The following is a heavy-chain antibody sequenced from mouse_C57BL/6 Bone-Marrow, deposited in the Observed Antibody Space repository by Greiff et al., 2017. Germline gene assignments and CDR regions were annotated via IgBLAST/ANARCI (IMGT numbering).Heavy chain of an antibody. CDR3: ARPYYSNYWYFDV. Sequence: QVQLQQPGAELVKPGASVKMSCKASGYTFPSYWITWVKQRPGQGLEWIGDIYPGSGSTNYNEKFKSKATLAVDTSSSTAYMQLSSLTSEDSAVYYCARPYYSNYWYFDVWGTGTTVTVSS. CDR2: IYPGSGST. J-gene: IGHJ1*03. D-gene: IGHD2-5*01. CDR1: GYTFPSYW. V-gene: IGHV1-55*01.